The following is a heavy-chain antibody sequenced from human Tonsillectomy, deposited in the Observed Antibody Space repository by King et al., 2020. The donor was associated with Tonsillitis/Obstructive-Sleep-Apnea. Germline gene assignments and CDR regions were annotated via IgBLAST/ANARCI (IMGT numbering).Heavy chain of an antibody. CDR3: AKDLIIAVSGTPADAFDI. CDR1: GFTFDDYA. V-gene: IGHV3-9*01. CDR2: ISWNSGSR. D-gene: IGHD6-19*01. J-gene: IGHJ3*02. Sequence: VQLVESGGGLVQPGRSLRLSCAASGFTFDDYAMYWVRQAPGKGLEWVSGISWNSGSRVYADSVKGRFTISRDNAKNSLYLQMNSLRPEDTALYYCAKDLIIAVSGTPADAFDIWGQGTMVTVSS.